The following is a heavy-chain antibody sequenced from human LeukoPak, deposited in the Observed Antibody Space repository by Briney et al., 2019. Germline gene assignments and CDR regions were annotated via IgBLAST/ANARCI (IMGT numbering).Heavy chain of an antibody. D-gene: IGHD3-3*01. J-gene: IGHJ4*02. V-gene: IGHV4-4*02. Sequence: SGTLSLTCAVSGGSISSSNWWSGVRRPPGKGLEWIGEIYHSGSTNYNPSLKGRVTISVDKSKNQFSLKLSSVTAADTAVYYCAREGFPLEWSNIGEPFDYWGQGTLDTVSS. CDR3: AREGFPLEWSNIGEPFDY. CDR1: GGSISSSNW. CDR2: IYHSGST.